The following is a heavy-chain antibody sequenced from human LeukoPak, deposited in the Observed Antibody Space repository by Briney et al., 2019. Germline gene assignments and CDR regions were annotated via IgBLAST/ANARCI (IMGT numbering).Heavy chain of an antibody. CDR1: GFTVSSSY. CDR2: IYSGGTT. Sequence: GGSLRLSCAASGFTVSSSYISWVRQAPGKGLEWVSAIYSGGTTYYADSVRGRFTISRDNSKNTLYLLMNSLRAEDTAMYHCARQTGEITDFDNWGQGTLVTVSS. D-gene: IGHD7-27*01. J-gene: IGHJ4*02. V-gene: IGHV3-53*01. CDR3: ARQTGEITDFDN.